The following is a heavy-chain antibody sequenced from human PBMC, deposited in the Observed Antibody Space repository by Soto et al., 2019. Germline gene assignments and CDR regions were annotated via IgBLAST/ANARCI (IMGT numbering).Heavy chain of an antibody. J-gene: IGHJ6*03. D-gene: IGHD2-15*01. CDR1: GFTFTSSA. CDR3: AAGLEYCSGGSCYSRYYYYMDV. Sequence: ASVKVSCKASGFTFTSSAMQWVRQARGQRLEWIGWIVVGSGNTNYAQKFQERVTITRDMSTSTAYMELSSLRSEDTAVYYCAAGLEYCSGGSCYSRYYYYMDVWGKGTTVTVSS. V-gene: IGHV1-58*02. CDR2: IVVGSGNT.